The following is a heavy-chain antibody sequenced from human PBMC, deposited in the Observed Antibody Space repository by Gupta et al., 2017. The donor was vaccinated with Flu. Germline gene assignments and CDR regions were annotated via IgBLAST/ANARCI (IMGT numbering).Heavy chain of an antibody. CDR1: YA. D-gene: IGHD2-2*01. CDR3: AKTVVVIPAASRYDYYAMDV. Sequence: YAISWVRQAPGQGLEWLGGIIPLSETATYAQKFQDRISLTADKSTGTAYMELTSLTSDDTAVYLCAKTVVVIPAASRYDYYAMDVWGQGTTVTVSS. CDR2: IIPLSETA. J-gene: IGHJ6*02. V-gene: IGHV1-69*06.